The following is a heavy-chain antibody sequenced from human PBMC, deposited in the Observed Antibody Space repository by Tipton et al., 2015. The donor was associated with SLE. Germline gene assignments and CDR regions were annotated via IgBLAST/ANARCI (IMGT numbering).Heavy chain of an antibody. D-gene: IGHD1-14*01. CDR2: ISAYNGKT. CDR1: GYTFSHYG. CDR3: TRDTGGYYGMDV. Sequence: QLVQSGVEMKKPGASVKVSCKTSGYTFSHYGISWVRQAPGQGLEWMAWISAYNGKTHFAQKFQGRISMTTDTSTSTAYMELRSLRSDDTAMYYCTRDTGGYYGMDVWGQGTMVTV. V-gene: IGHV1-18*01. J-gene: IGHJ6*02.